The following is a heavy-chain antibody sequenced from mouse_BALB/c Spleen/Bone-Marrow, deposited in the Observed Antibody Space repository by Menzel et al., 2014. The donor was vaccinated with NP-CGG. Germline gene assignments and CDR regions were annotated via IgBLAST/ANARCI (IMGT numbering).Heavy chain of an antibody. D-gene: IGHD2-3*01. CDR2: INTYNDGT. Sequence: LVESGPELVKPGASVKMSCKASGYTFTSYIMHWVKQKPAQGLEWIGYINTYNDGTKYNEKFKGKATLTSDKSSSTGYMELSSLTSEDSAVYYCARRWLPYAMDYWGQGSSVTVTS. V-gene: IGHV1-14*01. CDR3: ARRWLPYAMDY. CDR1: GYTFTSYI. J-gene: IGHJ4*01.